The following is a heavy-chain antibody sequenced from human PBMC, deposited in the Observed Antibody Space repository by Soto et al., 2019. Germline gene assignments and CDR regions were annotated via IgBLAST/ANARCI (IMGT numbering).Heavy chain of an antibody. CDR2: ISSSSSYI. CDR3: AYGLGSKGDY. CDR1: GFTFSSYG. Sequence: GGSLRLSCAASGFTFSSYGIHWVRQAPGKGLEWVSSISSSSSYIYYADSVKGRFTISRDNAKNSLYLQMNSLRAEDTAVYYCAYGLGSKGDYWGQGTLVTVSS. D-gene: IGHD4-4*01. V-gene: IGHV3-21*01. J-gene: IGHJ4*02.